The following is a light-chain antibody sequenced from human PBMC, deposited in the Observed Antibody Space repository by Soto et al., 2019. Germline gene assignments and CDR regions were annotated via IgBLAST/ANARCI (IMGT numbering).Light chain of an antibody. CDR3: QQRTNWPT. Sequence: EIVLTQSPATLSSFPGDRVTLSCRASQSVGSHLAWYQQKPGQAPRLLIYEASGSAIGIPARFRGRGSGTDFTLTINSLEPEDFAVYYCQQRTNWPTVGQGTKVDI. J-gene: IGKJ1*01. CDR1: QSVGSH. V-gene: IGKV3-11*01. CDR2: EAS.